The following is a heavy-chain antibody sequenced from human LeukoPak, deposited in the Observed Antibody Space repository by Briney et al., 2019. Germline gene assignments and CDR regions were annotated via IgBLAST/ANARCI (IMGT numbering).Heavy chain of an antibody. CDR1: GFTFSSYS. CDR3: ARDKRITMVRGTRDAFDI. CDR2: ISSSSSTI. D-gene: IGHD3-10*01. V-gene: IGHV3-48*04. Sequence: GGSLRLSCAASGFTFSSYSMNWVRQAPGKGLEWVSYISSSSSTIYYADSVKGRFTISRDNAKNSLYLQMNSLRAEDTAVYYCARDKRITMVRGTRDAFDIWGQGTMVTVSS. J-gene: IGHJ3*02.